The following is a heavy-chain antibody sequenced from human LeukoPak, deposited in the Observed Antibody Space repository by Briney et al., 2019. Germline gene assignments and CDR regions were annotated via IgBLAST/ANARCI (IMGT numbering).Heavy chain of an antibody. D-gene: IGHD5-12*01. CDR2: IDARSGIT. V-gene: IGHV3-48*01. Sequence: GGSLRLSCAASGFTFTIFGFNWVRQAPGKVPEWVSYIDARSGITYYADSVQGRFTISRDNAQESVFLQMNSLRADDTAVYYCTRDSGYNAFDIWGQGTMVTVSS. CDR1: GFTFTIFG. CDR3: TRDSGYNAFDI. J-gene: IGHJ3*02.